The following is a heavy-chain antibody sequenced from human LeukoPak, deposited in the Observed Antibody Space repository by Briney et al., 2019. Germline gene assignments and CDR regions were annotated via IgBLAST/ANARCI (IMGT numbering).Heavy chain of an antibody. V-gene: IGHV4-4*07. CDR1: GGSISSYY. CDR2: IYTSGST. J-gene: IGHJ2*01. CDR3: ARVGGNWHFDL. Sequence: SETLSLTCTVSGGSISSYYWSWIRQPAGKGLEWIGRIYTSGSTNYNPSLKSRVTMSVDTSKNQFSLILTSLTAADTAVYYCARVGGNWHFDLWGRGTLVTVSS. D-gene: IGHD6-25*01.